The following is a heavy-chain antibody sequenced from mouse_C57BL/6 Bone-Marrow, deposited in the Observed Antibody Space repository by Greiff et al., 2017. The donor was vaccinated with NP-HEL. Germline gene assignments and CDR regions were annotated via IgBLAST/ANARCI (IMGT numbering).Heavy chain of an antibody. V-gene: IGHV5-17*01. Sequence: DVMLVESGGGLVKPGGSLKLSCAASGFTFSDYGMHWVRQAPEKGLEWVAYISSGSSTIYYADTVKGRFTISRDNAKNTLFLQMTSLRSEDTAMYYCARNYGSTNFAYWGQGTTLTVSS. D-gene: IGHD1-1*01. CDR3: ARNYGSTNFAY. J-gene: IGHJ2*01. CDR2: ISSGSSTI. CDR1: GFTFSDYG.